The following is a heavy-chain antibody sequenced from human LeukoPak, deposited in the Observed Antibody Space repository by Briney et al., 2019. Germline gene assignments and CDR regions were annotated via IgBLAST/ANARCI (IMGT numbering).Heavy chain of an antibody. CDR1: GSSFSSYA. Sequence: RAGGSLRPSWAAAGSSFSSYAMSWVRQAPGEGLGWVSAISGSGGSTYYADSVKGRFTISRDNSKNTLYLQMNSLRPEDTAVYYCVEGGRPPRAITFGGVIAHFDYWGQGTLVSVSS. CDR3: VEGGRPPRAITFGGVIAHFDY. D-gene: IGHD3-16*02. CDR2: ISGSGGST. J-gene: IGHJ4*02. V-gene: IGHV3-23*01.